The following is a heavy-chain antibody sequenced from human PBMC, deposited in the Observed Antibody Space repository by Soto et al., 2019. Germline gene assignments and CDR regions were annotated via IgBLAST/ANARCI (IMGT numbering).Heavy chain of an antibody. D-gene: IGHD3-9*01. V-gene: IGHV4-59*01. CDR2: FYYSGST. Sequence: SETLSLTCTVSGASISRYYWSWIRQSPGKGLEWIGYFYYSGSTNYNPSLKSRVTISVDTSKNQFSLKLSSVTAADTAVYYCARVASYDILTGYYLDYWGQGTLVTVSS. CDR1: GASISRYY. CDR3: ARVASYDILTGYYLDY. J-gene: IGHJ4*02.